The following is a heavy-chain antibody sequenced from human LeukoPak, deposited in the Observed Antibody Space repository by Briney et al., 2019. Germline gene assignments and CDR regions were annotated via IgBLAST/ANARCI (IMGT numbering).Heavy chain of an antibody. V-gene: IGHV3-48*04. Sequence: GGSLRLSCAASGFTFSSYSMNWVRQAPGKGLEWLSYISSGSSTIYYADSVKGRFTISRDNAKNSLYLQMNSLRAEDTALYYCAKGNDILNWGQGTLVTVSS. CDR2: ISSGSSTI. J-gene: IGHJ4*02. D-gene: IGHD1-1*01. CDR1: GFTFSSYS. CDR3: AKGNDILN.